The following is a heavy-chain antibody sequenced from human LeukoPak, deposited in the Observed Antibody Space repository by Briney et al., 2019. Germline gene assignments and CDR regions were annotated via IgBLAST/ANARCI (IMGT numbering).Heavy chain of an antibody. D-gene: IGHD3-22*01. V-gene: IGHV4-39*01. CDR2: IYYSGST. CDR3: AKAGVRYFDSSGLYAFDF. CDR1: GGSISSSSYY. Sequence: SETLSLTCAVSGGSISSSSYYWAWIRQPPGNGLEWIGTIYYSGSTYHNPSLKSRVTMSVDTSRNQFSLKLSSVDAADTAVYYCAKAGVRYFDSSGLYAFDFWGQGTTVTVSS. J-gene: IGHJ3*01.